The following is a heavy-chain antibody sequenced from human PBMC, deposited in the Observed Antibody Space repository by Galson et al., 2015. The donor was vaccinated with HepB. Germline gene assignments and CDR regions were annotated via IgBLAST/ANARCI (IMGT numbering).Heavy chain of an antibody. D-gene: IGHD6-19*01. Sequence: PALVKPTQTLTLTCTFSGFSLTTSGVRVGWIRQPPGKALEWVARIDWDDEKFYTPSLKTRLTISKDTSKNQVVLKMTNMDPVDTATYYCARIRGWGDAFDRWGQGKRVTVSS. V-gene: IGHV2-70*04. J-gene: IGHJ3*02. CDR1: GFSLTTSGVR. CDR2: IDWDDEK. CDR3: ARIRGWGDAFDR.